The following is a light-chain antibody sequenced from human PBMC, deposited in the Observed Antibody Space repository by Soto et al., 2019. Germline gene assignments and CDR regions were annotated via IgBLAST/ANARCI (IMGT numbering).Light chain of an antibody. J-gene: IGKJ1*01. CDR1: QSVGSSY. CDR3: QHYGSSPTT. V-gene: IGKV3-20*01. Sequence: EIVLTQSPGTLSLSPGESATLSCRASQSVGSSYLAWYRQKPGQAPRLLIYGASSRATGIPDRVSGGGSGTDSALTICRLKPEDFAEYYCQHYGSSPTTFGKGNKVEIK. CDR2: GAS.